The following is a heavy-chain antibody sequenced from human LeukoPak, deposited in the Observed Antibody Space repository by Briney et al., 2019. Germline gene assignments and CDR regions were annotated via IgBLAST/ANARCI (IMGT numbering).Heavy chain of an antibody. CDR1: GNSISNYA. CDR2: IIPIFGTA. D-gene: IGHD3-10*01. CDR3: AREDYGSGSDYFDY. Sequence: ASVKVSCKASGNSISNYAVCWVRQAPGQGLEWMGGIIPIFGTANYAQKFQGRVTITADESTSTAYMELSSLRSEDTAVYYCAREDYGSGSDYFDYWGQGTLVTVSS. V-gene: IGHV1-69*01. J-gene: IGHJ4*02.